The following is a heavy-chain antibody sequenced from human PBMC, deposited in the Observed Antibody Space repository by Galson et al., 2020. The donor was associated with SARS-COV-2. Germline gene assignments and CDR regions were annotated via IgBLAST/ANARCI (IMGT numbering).Heavy chain of an antibody. Sequence: GESLKISCAASGFTFDDYAMHWVRQVPGKGLEWVSLLSWDGGSTYYSDSVKGRFSISRDNSKNSLFLQMNSLGSADTAFYYCVKDSCSRSSCYNYNMDVWGKGTTVTVSS. CDR3: VKDSCSRSSCYNYNMDV. J-gene: IGHJ6*03. V-gene: IGHV3-43D*04. CDR1: GFTFDDYA. D-gene: IGHD2-2*01. CDR2: LSWDGGST.